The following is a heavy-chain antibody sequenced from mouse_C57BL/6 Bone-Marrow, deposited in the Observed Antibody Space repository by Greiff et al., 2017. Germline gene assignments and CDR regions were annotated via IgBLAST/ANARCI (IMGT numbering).Heavy chain of an antibody. CDR3: ARLISPLMDY. D-gene: IGHD1-2*01. J-gene: IGHJ4*01. CDR2: ISSGSSTI. CDR1: GFTFSDYG. V-gene: IGHV5-17*01. Sequence: DVMLVESGGGLVKPGGSLKLSCAASGFTFSDYGMHWVRQAPEKGLEWVAYISSGSSTIYYADTVKGRFTISRDNAKNTLFLQMTSLRSEDTPMYYCARLISPLMDYWGQGTSVTVSS.